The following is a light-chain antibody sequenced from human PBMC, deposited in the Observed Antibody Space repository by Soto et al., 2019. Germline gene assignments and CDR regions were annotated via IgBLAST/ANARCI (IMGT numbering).Light chain of an antibody. V-gene: IGKV1-39*01. Sequence: DIQMTQSPSSLSASVGDRVTITCRASQSISSYLNWYQQKPGKAPKLLIYAASSLQSGVPSRFSGSGSGTDFALTISSMQPEDFATYYCQQSYRTPKTFGQWTKVE. J-gene: IGKJ1*01. CDR1: QSISSY. CDR2: AAS. CDR3: QQSYRTPKT.